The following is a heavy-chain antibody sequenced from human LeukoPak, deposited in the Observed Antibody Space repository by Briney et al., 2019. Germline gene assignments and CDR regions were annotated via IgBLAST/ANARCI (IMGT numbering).Heavy chain of an antibody. CDR2: INHSGST. J-gene: IGHJ4*02. D-gene: IGHD1/OR15-1a*01. CDR3: ARNTRGSDY. CDR1: GGSFSGYY. Sequence: SETLPLTCAIHGGSFSGYYWSRIRQPPGKGLEWIGEINHSGSTNYNPSLKSRVTISVDTSKNQFSLKLSSVTAADTAVCYCARNTRGSDYWGQGTLVTVSS. V-gene: IGHV4-34*01.